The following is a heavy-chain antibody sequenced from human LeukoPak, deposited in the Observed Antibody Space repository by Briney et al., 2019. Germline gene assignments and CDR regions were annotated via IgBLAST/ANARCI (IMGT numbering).Heavy chain of an antibody. D-gene: IGHD6-19*01. Sequence: GGSLRLSCAASGFTFSSYAMHWVRQAPGKGLEWVAVISYDGSNKYYADSVKGRFTISRDTSKNTLYLQMNSLRAEDTAVYYCARDQWPKYFDHWGQGTLVTVSS. J-gene: IGHJ4*02. CDR3: ARDQWPKYFDH. CDR1: GFTFSSYA. CDR2: ISYDGSNK. V-gene: IGHV3-30-3*01.